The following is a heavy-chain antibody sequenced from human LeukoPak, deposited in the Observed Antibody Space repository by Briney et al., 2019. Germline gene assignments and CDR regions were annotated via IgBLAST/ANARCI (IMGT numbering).Heavy chain of an antibody. CDR3: ARYGVHKQPNLVVVAAFDY. CDR2: IYHSGGT. Sequence: PSETLSLTCTVSGYSINNGYTWGWIRQPPGKGLEWIGNIYHSGGTYYNPSLTSRVTISVDTSKNQFSLKLSSVTAADTAVYYCARYGVHKQPNLVVVAAFDYWGQGTLVTVSS. J-gene: IGHJ4*02. D-gene: IGHD2-15*01. V-gene: IGHV4-38-2*02. CDR1: GYSINNGYT.